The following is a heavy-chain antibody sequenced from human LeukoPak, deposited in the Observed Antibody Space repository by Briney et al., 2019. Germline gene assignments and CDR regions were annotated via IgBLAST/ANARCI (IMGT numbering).Heavy chain of an antibody. CDR2: IYHSGST. J-gene: IGHJ4*02. V-gene: IGHV4-30-2*03. CDR3: ASHGRKTYYDILTGYYAFDY. CDR1: GGSISSGGYS. Sequence: PSETLSLTCTVPGGSISSGGYSWSWIRQPPGKGLEWIGYIYHSGSTYYNPSLKSRVTISVDTSKNQFSLKLSSVTAADTAVYYCASHGRKTYYDILTGYYAFDYWGQGTLVIVSS. D-gene: IGHD3-9*01.